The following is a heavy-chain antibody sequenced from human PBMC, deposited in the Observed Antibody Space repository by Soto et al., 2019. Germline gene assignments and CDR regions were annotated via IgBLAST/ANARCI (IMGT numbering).Heavy chain of an antibody. CDR3: ANDRGGYVWYFEY. V-gene: IGHV3-23*01. J-gene: IGHJ4*02. CDR2: ISAGGGST. CDR1: GFTFANYA. Sequence: GGSLRLSCAASGFTFANYAMSWVRQAPGKGLEWVSAISAGGGSTYYADSVKGRFTISRDNSKSTLYLQMNSLRAEDTAIYYCANDRGGYVWYFEYWGQGTLVTVS. D-gene: IGHD5-12*01.